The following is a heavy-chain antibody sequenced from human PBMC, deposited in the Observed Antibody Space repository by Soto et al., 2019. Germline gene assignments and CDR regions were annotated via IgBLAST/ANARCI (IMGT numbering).Heavy chain of an antibody. D-gene: IGHD2-2*01. CDR2: IYYSGST. V-gene: IGHV4-31*03. CDR1: GGSISSGGYY. CDR3: ARDVGSSHGPGHPHYFDY. J-gene: IGHJ4*02. Sequence: SETLSLTCTVSGGSISSGGYYWSWIRQHPGKGLEWMGYIYYSGSTYYNPSLKSRVTISVDTSKNHFFLNLNSVTAADTAVYYCARDVGSSHGPGHPHYFDYWGQGTLVTVSS.